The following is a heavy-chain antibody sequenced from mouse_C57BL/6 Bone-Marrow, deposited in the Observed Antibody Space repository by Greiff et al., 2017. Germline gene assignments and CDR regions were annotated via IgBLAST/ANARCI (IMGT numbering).Heavy chain of an antibody. CDR2: IDPANGNT. V-gene: IGHV14-3*01. Sequence: VQLQQSVAELVRPGASVKLSCTASGFNIKNNYMHWVKQRPEQGLEWIGRIDPANGNTKYAPKFQGKATLTAATSSNTAYLQLSSLTSEDTAIYYCARSMGREIAYWGQGTLVTVSA. J-gene: IGHJ3*01. D-gene: IGHD4-1*01. CDR3: ARSMGREIAY. CDR1: GFNIKNNY.